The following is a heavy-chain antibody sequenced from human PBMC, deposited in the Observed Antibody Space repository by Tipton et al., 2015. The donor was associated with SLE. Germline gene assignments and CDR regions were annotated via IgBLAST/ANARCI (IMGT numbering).Heavy chain of an antibody. Sequence: TLSLTCTVSGGSISSGSYYWSWIRQPAGKGLEWIGYIYTSGSTNYNPSLKSRVTISVDTSKNQFSLRLNSVTAADTAVYYCAGGSGYCSGGSRLDYWGQGTLVTVSS. J-gene: IGHJ4*02. V-gene: IGHV4-61*09. CDR2: IYTSGST. CDR3: AGGSGYCSGGSRLDY. D-gene: IGHD2-15*01. CDR1: GGSISSGSYY.